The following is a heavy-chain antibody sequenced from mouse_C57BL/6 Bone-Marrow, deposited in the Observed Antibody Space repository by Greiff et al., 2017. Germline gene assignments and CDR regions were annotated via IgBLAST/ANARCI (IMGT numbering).Heavy chain of an antibody. CDR3: EIRPAYYSTYWYFDV. J-gene: IGHJ1*03. CDR2: IHPSDSDT. Sequence: QVQLKQPGAELVKPGASVKVSCKASGYTFTSYWMHWVKQRPGQGLEWIGRIHPSDSDTNYNQKFQGKATLTVDKSSSTAYMQLSSLTSEDSAVYYCEIRPAYYSTYWYFDVWGTGTTVTVSS. CDR1: GYTFTSYW. V-gene: IGHV1-74*01. D-gene: IGHD2-5*01.